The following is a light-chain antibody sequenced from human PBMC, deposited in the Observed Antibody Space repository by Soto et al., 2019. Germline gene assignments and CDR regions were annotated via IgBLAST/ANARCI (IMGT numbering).Light chain of an antibody. CDR2: DAS. V-gene: IGKV1-33*01. CDR1: QDISNY. Sequence: DIQMTQSPSSLCASVGDRVTITCQASQDISNYLHWYQHKPGKAPKILIYDASTLETGVPSRFSGSGSGTDFTFTISSLQPEDIATYYCLQFHNLPTFDGGTKVDIK. J-gene: IGKJ4*01. CDR3: LQFHNLPT.